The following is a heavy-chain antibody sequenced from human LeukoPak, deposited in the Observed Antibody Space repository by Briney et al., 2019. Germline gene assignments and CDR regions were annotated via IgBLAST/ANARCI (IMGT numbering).Heavy chain of an antibody. Sequence: GGSLRLSCAASGFTFSSYSMDWVRQAPGKGLEWVSSISSSSSYIYYADSVKGRFTISRDNAKNSLYLQMNSLRAEDTAVYYCAKFIYDFWSGYYENVDAFDIWGQGTMVTVSS. D-gene: IGHD3-3*01. CDR3: AKFIYDFWSGYYENVDAFDI. CDR1: GFTFSSYS. V-gene: IGHV3-21*01. J-gene: IGHJ3*02. CDR2: ISSSSSYI.